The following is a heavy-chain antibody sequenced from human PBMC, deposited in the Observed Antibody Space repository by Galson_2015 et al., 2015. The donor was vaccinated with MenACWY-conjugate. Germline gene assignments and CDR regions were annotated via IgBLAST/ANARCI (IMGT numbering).Heavy chain of an antibody. Sequence: LRLSCAASGFTFSNYGMNWVRQAPGTGLEWVSGITSGGNTYYADSVKGRFTISRDNSKNMLYLQMNSLRDEDTAVYYCAKAVTGLDVWGQGTTVTVSS. CDR2: ITSGGNT. J-gene: IGHJ6*02. CDR1: GFTFSNYG. CDR3: AKAVTGLDV. V-gene: IGHV3-23*01. D-gene: IGHD4-11*01.